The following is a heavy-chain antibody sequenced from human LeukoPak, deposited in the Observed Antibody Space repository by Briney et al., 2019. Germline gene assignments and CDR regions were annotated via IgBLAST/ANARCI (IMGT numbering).Heavy chain of an antibody. V-gene: IGHV3-20*04. Sequence: GGSLRLSCAASGFTFYDHGMSWVRHVPGKGLEWVSVINWNGASTGYADSVKGRFTISRDNAKNSLYLQMNSLRAEDTALYYCAGGDRNGWYFDYWGQGTLVTVSS. CDR3: AGGDRNGWYFDY. CDR1: GFTFYDHG. D-gene: IGHD6-19*01. J-gene: IGHJ4*02. CDR2: INWNGAST.